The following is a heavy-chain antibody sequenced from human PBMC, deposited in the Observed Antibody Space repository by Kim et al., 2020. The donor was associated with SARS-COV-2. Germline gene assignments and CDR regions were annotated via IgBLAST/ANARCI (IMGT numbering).Heavy chain of an antibody. CDR3: AKELSRYSSGWYAFDY. Sequence: SVKGRFTISRDKSKNTLYLQMNSLRAEDTAVYYCAKELSRYSSGWYAFDYWGQGTLVTVSS. V-gene: IGHV3-30*02. J-gene: IGHJ4*02. D-gene: IGHD6-19*01.